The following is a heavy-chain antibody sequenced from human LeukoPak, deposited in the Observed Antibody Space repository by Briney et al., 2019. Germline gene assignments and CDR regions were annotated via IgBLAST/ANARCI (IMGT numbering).Heavy chain of an antibody. J-gene: IGHJ3*02. D-gene: IGHD3-10*01. CDR2: INHSGNT. V-gene: IGHV4-34*01. CDR1: GGSFSGYY. Sequence: SETLSLTCAVYGGSFSGYYWGSVRQPPGKGLEWHGEINHSGNTNYNPSLKGRVTISVDTPKNQFSLKLSAVNAADPALFSCARPRRYYDGSDPAAFDIWGEGTMVTVSS. CDR3: ARPRRYYDGSDPAAFDI.